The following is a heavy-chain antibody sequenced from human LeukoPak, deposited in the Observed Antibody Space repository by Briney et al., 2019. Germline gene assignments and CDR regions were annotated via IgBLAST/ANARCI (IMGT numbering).Heavy chain of an antibody. V-gene: IGHV4-59*13. CDR2: IYYSET. CDR3: AGGNFYNSGGHPWHFHY. D-gene: IGHD3-22*01. J-gene: IGHJ4*02. CDR1: GVSITSYY. Sequence: SETLSLTCTVAGVSITSYYWGWIRQPPGKGLEWIGYIYYSETNYNYSLKSRVTISEDTSKNQFSLHLTPVTAADTAVYYCAGGNFYNSGGHPWHFHYWGQGILVTVSS.